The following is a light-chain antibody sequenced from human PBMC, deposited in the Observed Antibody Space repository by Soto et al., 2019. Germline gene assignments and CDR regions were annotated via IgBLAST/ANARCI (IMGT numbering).Light chain of an antibody. CDR2: GNT. CDR1: SSNIGAGYD. V-gene: IGLV1-40*01. J-gene: IGLJ3*02. CDR3: QSYDSSLSGSV. Sequence: QSVPTQPPSVSGALGQRVTISCTGSSSNIGAGYDVHWYQQLPGAAPKLLIYGNTNRPSGVPDRFSGSKSGTSASLAITGLQAEDEADYYCQSYDSSLSGSVFGGGTKVTVL.